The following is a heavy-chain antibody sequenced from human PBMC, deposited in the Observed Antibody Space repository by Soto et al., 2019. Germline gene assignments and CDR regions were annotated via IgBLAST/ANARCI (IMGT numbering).Heavy chain of an antibody. J-gene: IGHJ4*02. V-gene: IGHV3-30*03. CDR1: GFTFSDYA. D-gene: IGHD6-19*01. CDR2: VSHDGRNT. Sequence: VQLVESGGGVVQPGRSLRLSCAASGFTFSDYAMHWVRQAPGKGLEWVAVVSHDGRNTHYADSVKGRFTISRDSSNHTVSLEMTSLRAEATAVYYCARGGLQWLVTSDFSYWGQGALVTVSS. CDR3: ARGGLQWLVTSDFSY.